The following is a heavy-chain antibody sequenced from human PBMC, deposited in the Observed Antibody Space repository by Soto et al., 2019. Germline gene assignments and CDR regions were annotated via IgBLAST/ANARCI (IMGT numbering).Heavy chain of an antibody. V-gene: IGHV1-18*01. CDR2: ISGYNGNT. CDR1: GYTFTSYG. CDR3: VRDLLFDP. Sequence: ASVKVSCKASGYTFTSYGISWVRQAPGQGLEWMGWISGYNGNTNYAERLQGRVTMTTDTSTSTAYMELSSLRSEDTAVYYCVRDLLFDPWGQGTLVTVSS. J-gene: IGHJ5*02. D-gene: IGHD3-10*01.